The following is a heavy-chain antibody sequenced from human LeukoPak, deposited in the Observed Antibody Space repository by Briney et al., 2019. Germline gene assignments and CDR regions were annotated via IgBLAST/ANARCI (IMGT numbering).Heavy chain of an antibody. V-gene: IGHV4-59*01. J-gene: IGHJ4*02. CDR3: ARGRRFWSGPFDY. CDR1: GVTISSYY. CDR2: IYYSGST. Sequence: SETLSLTCTVSGVTISSYYWSWIRQPPGKGLEWIGYIYYSGSTNYNPSLKSRVTISVDTSKNQFSLELSSVTAADTAVYYCARGRRFWSGPFDYWGQGTLVTVSS. D-gene: IGHD3-3*01.